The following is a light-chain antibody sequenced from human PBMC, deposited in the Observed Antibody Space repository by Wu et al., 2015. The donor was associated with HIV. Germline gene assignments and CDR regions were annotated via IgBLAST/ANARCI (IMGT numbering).Light chain of an antibody. Sequence: DIQMTQSPSTLSASVGDRVTITCRASQNINNFLAWYQHKPGKAPKLLIYQASSLESGVPSRFVGRGSGTEFTLTISRLQPEDFATYYCQQYYSTPQSFGQGTKLETK. CDR3: QQYYSTPQS. J-gene: IGKJ2*03. CDR2: QAS. CDR1: QNINNF. V-gene: IGKV1-5*03.